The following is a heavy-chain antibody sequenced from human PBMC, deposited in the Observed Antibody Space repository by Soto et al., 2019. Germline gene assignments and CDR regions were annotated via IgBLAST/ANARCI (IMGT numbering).Heavy chain of an antibody. J-gene: IGHJ2*01. V-gene: IGHV3-30-3*01. CDR3: ARPLWRDDYNWGYFDL. D-gene: IGHD4-4*01. CDR1: GFTFSSYA. CDR2: ISYDGSNK. Sequence: QVQLVESGGGVVQPGRSLRLSCAASGFTFSSYAMHWVRQAPGKGLERVAVISYDGSNKYYADSVKGRFTISRDNSKNTLDLQMNSLRAEDTAVYYCARPLWRDDYNWGYFDLWGRGTLVTVSS.